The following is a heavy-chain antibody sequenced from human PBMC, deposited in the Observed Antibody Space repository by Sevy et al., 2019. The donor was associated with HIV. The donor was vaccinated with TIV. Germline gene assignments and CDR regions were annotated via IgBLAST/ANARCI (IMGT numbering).Heavy chain of an antibody. V-gene: IGHV1-18*01. CDR2: ISAHNGNK. CDR3: ARSVGLGEIDY. CDR1: GYTFSSYG. D-gene: IGHD3-16*01. Sequence: ASVKLSCKASGYTFSSYGVTWVRQAPGQGLEWLGWISAHNGNKNFAQNFQGRVTMTTDTSTRTAYLELRSLKSDDTAVYYCARSVGLGEIDYWGQGTLVTVSS. J-gene: IGHJ4*02.